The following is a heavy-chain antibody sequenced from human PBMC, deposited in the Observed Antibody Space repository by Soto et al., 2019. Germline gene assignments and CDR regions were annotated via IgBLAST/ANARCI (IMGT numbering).Heavy chain of an antibody. D-gene: IGHD3-10*01. Sequence: ASVKVSCKASGYTFTNYDISWVRQATGQGLEWMGWMNPSNGNTGYAQKFQGRVTMTRDTSISTAYMELSSLTSADTAVYYCARLVRHQLHPIDYWGQGPPVTVYS. CDR2: MNPSNGNT. J-gene: IGHJ4*02. CDR3: ARLVRHQLHPIDY. V-gene: IGHV1-8*01. CDR1: GYTFTNYD.